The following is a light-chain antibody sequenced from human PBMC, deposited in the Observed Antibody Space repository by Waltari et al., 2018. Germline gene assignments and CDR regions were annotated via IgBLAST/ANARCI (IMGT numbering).Light chain of an antibody. V-gene: IGKV1-5*01. CDR2: DAS. J-gene: IGKJ1*01. CDR3: QHYNSFPWT. Sequence: DIQMTQSPSTLSASGGDRFLSPCRDSQSISGWFAWYQQKPGKAPKLLIYDASRLESGVPSRFSGSGSGTEFTLTISSLQPDDFATYYCQHYNSFPWTFGQGTKVEIK. CDR1: QSISGW.